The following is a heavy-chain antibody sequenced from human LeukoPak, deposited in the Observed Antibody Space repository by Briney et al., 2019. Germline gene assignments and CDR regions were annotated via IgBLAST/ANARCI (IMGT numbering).Heavy chain of an antibody. CDR3: ACQIYYYDSSGEEPYYFDY. J-gene: IGHJ4*02. V-gene: IGHV4-34*01. D-gene: IGHD3-22*01. CDR2: INHSGST. CDR1: GGSFSGYY. Sequence: TTSETLSLTCAVYGGSFSGYYWSWIRQPPGKGLEWIGEINHSGSTNYNPSLKSRVTISVDTSKNQFSLKLSSVTAADTAVYYCACQIYYYDSSGEEPYYFDYWGQGTLVTVSS.